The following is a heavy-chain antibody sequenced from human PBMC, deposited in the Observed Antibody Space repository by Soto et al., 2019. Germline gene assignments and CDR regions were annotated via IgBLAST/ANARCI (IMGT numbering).Heavy chain of an antibody. J-gene: IGHJ4*02. CDR1: GFTFSSYE. Sequence: PGGSLRLSCAASGFTFSSYEMNWVRQAPGKGLEWVSYMSSSGSTIYYADSVKGRFTISRDNAKNSLYLQMNSLRAEDTAVYYCAREGIAVAGVDYWGQGTLVTVSS. CDR3: AREGIAVAGVDY. V-gene: IGHV3-48*03. CDR2: MSSSGSTI. D-gene: IGHD6-19*01.